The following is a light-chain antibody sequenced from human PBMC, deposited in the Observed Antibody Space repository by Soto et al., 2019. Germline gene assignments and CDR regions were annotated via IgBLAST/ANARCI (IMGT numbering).Light chain of an antibody. V-gene: IGKV3-20*01. Sequence: EIVLTESPGTLSLFPGERATLSCRASQTFPSTLLAWFQQKPGQAPRLLIYRASNRATGVPDRFSGSGSGTDCTLTISRLEPEDFALYYCQQYGDAPITFGQGTRLEIK. CDR3: QQYGDAPIT. CDR1: QTFPSTL. CDR2: RAS. J-gene: IGKJ5*01.